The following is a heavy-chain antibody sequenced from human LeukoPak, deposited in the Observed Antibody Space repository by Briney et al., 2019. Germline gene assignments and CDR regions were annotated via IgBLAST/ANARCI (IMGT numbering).Heavy chain of an antibody. CDR1: GGSISSYY. D-gene: IGHD6-13*01. V-gene: IGHV4-59*08. CDR3: ARHRQSGSSSWYLAFDI. J-gene: IGHJ3*02. Sequence: PSETLSLTCTVSGGSISSYYWSWIRQPPGKGLEWIGYIYYSGSTNYNPSLKSRVTISVDTSKNQFSLKLSSVTAADTAVYYCARHRQSGSSSWYLAFDIWGQGTMVTVSS. CDR2: IYYSGST.